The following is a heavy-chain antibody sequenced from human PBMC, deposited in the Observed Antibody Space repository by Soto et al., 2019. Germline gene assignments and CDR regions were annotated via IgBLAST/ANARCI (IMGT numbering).Heavy chain of an antibody. CDR3: AKGSWARGVVDEPTNFDY. V-gene: IGHV3-23*01. CDR2: ISGSGGST. CDR1: GFTFSSYA. J-gene: IGHJ4*02. Sequence: EVQLLESGGGLVQPGGSLRLSCAASGFTFSSYAMSWVRQAPGKGLEWVSAISGSGGSTYYADSVKGRFTISRDNSKNPLYRQRNSVRAEDTAVYYCAKGSWARGVVDEPTNFDYWGQGTLVTVSS. D-gene: IGHD3-3*01.